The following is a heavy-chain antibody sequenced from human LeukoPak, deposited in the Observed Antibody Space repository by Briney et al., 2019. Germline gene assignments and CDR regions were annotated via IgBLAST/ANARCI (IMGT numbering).Heavy chain of an antibody. V-gene: IGHV1-69*04. J-gene: IGHJ5*02. CDR2: IIPIFGIA. CDR1: GGTFSSYA. Sequence: ASVKVSCKASGGTFSSYAISWVRQAPGQGLEWMGRIIPIFGIANYAQKFQGRVTITADKSTSTAYMELSSLRSEDTAVYYCARANLGRPVGHCSGGSCYSDSSWFDPWGQGTLVTVSS. CDR3: ARANLGRPVGHCSGGSCYSDSSWFDP. D-gene: IGHD2-15*01.